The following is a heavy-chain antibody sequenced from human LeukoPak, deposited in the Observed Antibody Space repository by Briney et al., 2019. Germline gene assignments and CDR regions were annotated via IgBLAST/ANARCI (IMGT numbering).Heavy chain of an antibody. CDR2: IYSDGNT. D-gene: IGHD6-13*01. Sequence: GGSLRLSCAASGFTVSSNYMSWVRQAPGEGLEWVSVIYSDGNTYYADFVKGRFTISRDNSKNTLYLQMSSLRAEDTAVYYCVKARTYSSSWYFDFDYWGQGTLVTVYS. CDR1: GFTVSSNY. J-gene: IGHJ4*02. V-gene: IGHV3-53*05. CDR3: VKARTYSSSWYFDFDY.